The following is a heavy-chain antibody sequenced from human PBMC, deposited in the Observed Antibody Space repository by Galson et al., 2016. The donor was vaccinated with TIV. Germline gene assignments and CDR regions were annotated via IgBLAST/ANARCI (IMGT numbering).Heavy chain of an antibody. V-gene: IGHV3-7*01. CDR1: GFTLSNYW. J-gene: IGHJ6*02. Sequence: SLRLSCAASGFTLSNYWMSWVRQAPGKGLEWVANIKQTGREKYYVDSVKGRFTISRDNAKNSLYLQMNSLGAEDTAVYYCARQYYFYSYGMDVWGQGTAVTVSS. CDR3: ARQYYFYSYGMDV. CDR2: IKQTGREK.